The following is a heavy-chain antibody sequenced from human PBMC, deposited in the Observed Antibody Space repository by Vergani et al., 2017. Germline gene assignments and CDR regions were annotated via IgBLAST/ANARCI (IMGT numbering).Heavy chain of an antibody. J-gene: IGHJ5*02. Sequence: QVQLVESGGGVVQPGRSLILSCAASGFTFSSYAMHWVRQAPGKGLEWVAVISYDGSNKYYADSVKGRFTISRDNSKNTLYLQMNSLRAEDTAVYYCARDKXTQYYYDSSGWFDPWGQGTLVTVSS. CDR3: ARDKXTQYYYDSSGWFDP. CDR1: GFTFSSYA. D-gene: IGHD3-22*01. CDR2: ISYDGSNK. V-gene: IGHV3-30-3*01.